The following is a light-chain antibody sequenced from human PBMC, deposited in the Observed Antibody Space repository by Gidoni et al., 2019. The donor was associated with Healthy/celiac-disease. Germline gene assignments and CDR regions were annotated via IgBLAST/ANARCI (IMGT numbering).Light chain of an antibody. CDR3: GTWDSSLSPNWV. J-gene: IGLJ3*02. V-gene: IGLV1-51*02. CDR1: SS. Sequence: QSVLTQPPSVSAAPGQKVTISCSGSSSQEQSPKLLIYENNKRPSGIPDRFSGSKSGTSATLGITGLQTGDEADYYCGTWDSSLSPNWVFGGGTKLTVL. CDR2: ENN.